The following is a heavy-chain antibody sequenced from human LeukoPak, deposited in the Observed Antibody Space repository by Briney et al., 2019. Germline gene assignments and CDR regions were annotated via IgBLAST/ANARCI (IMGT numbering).Heavy chain of an antibody. J-gene: IGHJ4*02. CDR3: ARGTRIAVTGTSQRKKFDF. V-gene: IGHV1-8*03. CDR2: MNPNSGNT. D-gene: IGHD6-19*01. Sequence: ASVKVSCKASGYTFTSYDINWVRQAIGQGLEWMGWMNPNSGNTGYEQKFQGRVTITRNTSIDTAYMGLSSLRSEDTAVYYCARGTRIAVTGTSQRKKFDFWGQGTLVTVSS. CDR1: GYTFTSYD.